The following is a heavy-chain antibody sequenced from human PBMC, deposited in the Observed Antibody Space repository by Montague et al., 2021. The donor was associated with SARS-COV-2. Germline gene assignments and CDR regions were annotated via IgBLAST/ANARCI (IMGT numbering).Heavy chain of an antibody. Sequence: SETLSLTCSVSGGSISSTSYYWGWIRQTPGKGLEWIGSTYNSGSTYYNPSLRSRVTISVDTSKNQFSLKLSSVTAADTAVYYCAGPIVVVTAPNYYGMVVWAREPRAPSP. CDR2: TYNSGST. V-gene: IGHV4-39*01. CDR1: GGSISSTSYY. J-gene: IGHJ6*04. D-gene: IGHD2-21*02. CDR3: AGPIVVVTAPNYYGMVV.